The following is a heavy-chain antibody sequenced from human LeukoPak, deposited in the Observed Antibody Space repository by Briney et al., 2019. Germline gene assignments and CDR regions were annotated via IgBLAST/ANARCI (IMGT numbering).Heavy chain of an antibody. CDR1: GGTFCSYA. D-gene: IGHD6-13*01. CDR3: ARGPGIAAAGGLGGWHFEY. CDR2: IIPIFGTA. Sequence: SDYLPSKAFGGTFCSYAVSWVRQAPGQGLEWMGGIIPIFGTANCAQKFQGRVTITADESTSTAYMELSSLRSEDTAVYYCARGPGIAAAGGLGGWHFEYLGQGRLTMVSS. J-gene: IGHJ4*02. V-gene: IGHV1-69*01.